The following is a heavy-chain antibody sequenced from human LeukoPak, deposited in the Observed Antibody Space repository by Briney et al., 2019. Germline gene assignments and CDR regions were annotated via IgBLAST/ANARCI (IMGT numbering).Heavy chain of an antibody. Sequence: SETLSLTCAVYGGSFSGYYWSWVRQPPGKGLEGIGEINHSGSTNYNPSLNSRVTISVDTSKHQFSLKLSSVTAADTAVYYCAREGSRSSGEYNWFDPWGQGTLVTVSS. CDR2: INHSGST. J-gene: IGHJ5*02. V-gene: IGHV4-34*01. CDR3: AREGSRSSGEYNWFDP. D-gene: IGHD6-6*01. CDR1: GGSFSGYY.